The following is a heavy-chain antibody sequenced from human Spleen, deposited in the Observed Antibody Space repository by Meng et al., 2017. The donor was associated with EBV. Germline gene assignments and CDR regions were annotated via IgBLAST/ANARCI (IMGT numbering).Heavy chain of an antibody. CDR2: IHHSGTT. J-gene: IGHJ4*02. Sequence: QVQLQGSGPGLVKPSGTLSLTCAVSGDSISSSNWWSWVRQPPGKGLEWIGEIHHSGTTNYNPSLESRVTISIDKSDNQFSLKVTPVTDADTAVYYCARGLGGHYPTMEYWGQGTLVTVSS. D-gene: IGHD3-22*01. CDR3: ARGLGGHYPTMEY. V-gene: IGHV4-4*02. CDR1: GDSISSSNW.